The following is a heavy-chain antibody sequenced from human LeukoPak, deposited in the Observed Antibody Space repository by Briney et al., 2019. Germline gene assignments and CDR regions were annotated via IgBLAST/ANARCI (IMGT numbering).Heavy chain of an antibody. Sequence: GASVKVSCKASGYTFTGYYMNWVRQAPGQGLEWMGRINPNSGSTNYAQKFQGRVTMTRDTSISTAYMELSRLRSDDTAVYYCARVGDGLNDAFDIWGQGTMVTVSS. CDR1: GYTFTGYY. D-gene: IGHD5-24*01. V-gene: IGHV1-2*06. CDR2: INPNSGST. J-gene: IGHJ3*02. CDR3: ARVGDGLNDAFDI.